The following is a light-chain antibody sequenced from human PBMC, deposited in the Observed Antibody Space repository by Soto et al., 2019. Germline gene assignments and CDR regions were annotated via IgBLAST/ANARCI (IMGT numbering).Light chain of an antibody. CDR1: QSVGGD. V-gene: IGKV3-15*01. CDR3: QQYENWPQLT. Sequence: ERVMTQSPATLSVSPGERATLSCRASQSVGGDLAWYQQKPGQAPRLLIYGASSRAPGIPDRFSGSGSGTEFTLTISGLQSEDSAVYYCQQYENWPQLTFGGGTKVDI. J-gene: IGKJ4*01. CDR2: GAS.